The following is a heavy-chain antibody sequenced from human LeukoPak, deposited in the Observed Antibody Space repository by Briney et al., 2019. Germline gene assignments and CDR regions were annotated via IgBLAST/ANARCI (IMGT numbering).Heavy chain of an antibody. D-gene: IGHD2-15*01. CDR1: GGSISSGSYY. V-gene: IGHV4-61*02. CDR3: VLRYAGGYCSGGSCYSVDY. Sequence: SETLSLTCTVSGGSISSGSYYWSWIRQPAGKGLEWIGRIYTSGSTNYNPSLKSRVTISVDTSKNQFSLKLSSVTAADTAVYYCVLRYAGGYCSGGSCYSVDYWGQGTLVTVSS. CDR2: IYTSGST. J-gene: IGHJ4*02.